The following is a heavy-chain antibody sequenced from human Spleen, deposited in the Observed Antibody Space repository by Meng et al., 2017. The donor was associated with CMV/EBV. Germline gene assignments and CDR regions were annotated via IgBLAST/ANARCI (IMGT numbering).Heavy chain of an antibody. J-gene: IGHJ4*02. Sequence: GESLKISCTGSGFTFSRYWMTWVRQTPGKGLEGVANINQDGNDKYYVDSVKGRFTVSRDDAENSLYLRMNSLIAEDTALYYCARGGYMELEYWGQGIMVTVSS. CDR3: ARGGYMELEY. CDR1: GFTFSRYW. CDR2: INQDGNDK. D-gene: IGHD6-13*01. V-gene: IGHV3-7*04.